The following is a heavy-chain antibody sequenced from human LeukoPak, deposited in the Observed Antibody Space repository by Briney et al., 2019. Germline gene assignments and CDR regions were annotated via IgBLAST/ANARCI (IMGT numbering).Heavy chain of an antibody. Sequence: PGKSLTLSCAASGFTFDDYAMRWVRQAPGKGLEWVSGISWNSGSIGYADYVTGRFTISRDNAKYSLYLQMNSLRAEDTSLYYCAKDIKWDLPPDAFDIWGQGTMVTVSS. CDR2: ISWNSGSI. J-gene: IGHJ3*02. CDR1: GFTFDDYA. CDR3: AKDIKWDLPPDAFDI. V-gene: IGHV3-9*01. D-gene: IGHD1-26*01.